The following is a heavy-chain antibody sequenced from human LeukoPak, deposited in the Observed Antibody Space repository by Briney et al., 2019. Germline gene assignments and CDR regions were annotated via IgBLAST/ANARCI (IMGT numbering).Heavy chain of an antibody. V-gene: IGHV1-18*01. CDR3: ARTYRGYYFDY. Sequence: GASVKVSSKASGYTFTSYGISWARQAPGQGLEWMGWISAYNGNTNYAQKLQGRVTMTTDTSTSTAYMELRSLRSDDTAVYYCARTYRGYYFDYWGQGTLVTVSS. D-gene: IGHD1-14*01. CDR2: ISAYNGNT. CDR1: GYTFTSYG. J-gene: IGHJ4*02.